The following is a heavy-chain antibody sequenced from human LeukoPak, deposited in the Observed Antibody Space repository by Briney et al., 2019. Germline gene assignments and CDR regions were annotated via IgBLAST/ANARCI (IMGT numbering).Heavy chain of an antibody. V-gene: IGHV4-31*03. CDR3: ARGYIAAAGTGDWFDP. J-gene: IGHJ5*02. CDR2: IDYSGST. Sequence: SQTLSLTCTVSGGSISSSGYYWSWIRQHPGKGLEWIGYIDYSGSTYYSPSLKSRVTISVDTSKNQFSLKLSSVTAADTAVYYCARGYIAAAGTGDWFDPWGQGTLVTVSS. CDR1: GGSISSSGYY. D-gene: IGHD6-13*01.